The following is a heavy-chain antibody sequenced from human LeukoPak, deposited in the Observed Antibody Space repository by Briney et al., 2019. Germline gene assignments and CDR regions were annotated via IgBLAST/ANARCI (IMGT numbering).Heavy chain of an antibody. D-gene: IGHD2-2*01. CDR1: GLTFSNYW. V-gene: IGHV3-7*01. CDR3: ARRRCSSTSCFFDY. CDR2: IKQDGSEK. J-gene: IGHJ4*02. Sequence: GGSLRLSCAASGLTFSNYWMSWVRQAPGKGLEWVANIKQDGSEKYYVDSVKGRFTISRDKAKNSLYLQMNSLRAEDTAVYYCARRRCSSTSCFFDYWGQGTLVTVSS.